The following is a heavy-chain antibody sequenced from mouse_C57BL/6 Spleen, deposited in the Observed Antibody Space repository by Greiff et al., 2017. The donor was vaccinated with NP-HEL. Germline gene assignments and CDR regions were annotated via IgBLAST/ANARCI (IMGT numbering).Heavy chain of an antibody. V-gene: IGHV1-64*01. D-gene: IGHD2-5*01. J-gene: IGHJ1*03. CDR3: FNSNSWYFDV. CDR2: IHPNSGST. Sequence: QVQLKQPGAELVKPGASVKLSCKASGYTFTSYWMHWVKQRPGQGLEWIGMIHPNSGSTNYNEKFKSKATLTVDKSSSTAYMQLSSLTSEDSAVYYCFNSNSWYFDVWGTGTTVTVSS. CDR1: GYTFTSYW.